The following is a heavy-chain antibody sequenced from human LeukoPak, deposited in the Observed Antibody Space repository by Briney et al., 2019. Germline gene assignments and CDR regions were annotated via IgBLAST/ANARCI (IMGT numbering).Heavy chain of an antibody. D-gene: IGHD3-10*01. CDR1: GFTFSSYW. CDR3: ARAVTYFYGSVTYDWFDP. Sequence: GGSLRLSCAASGFTFSSYWMHWVRQTPGKGPMWVSRIESDGSTIYADSVKDRFTISRDNGKNTVYLQMNSLRVDDTAMYYCARAVTYFYGSVTYDWFDPWGQGTLVTVSS. CDR2: IESDGST. V-gene: IGHV3-74*01. J-gene: IGHJ5*02.